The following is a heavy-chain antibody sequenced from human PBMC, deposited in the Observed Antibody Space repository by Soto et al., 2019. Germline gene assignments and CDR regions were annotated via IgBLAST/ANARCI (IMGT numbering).Heavy chain of an antibody. V-gene: IGHV4-31*03. CDR1: GGSISSGGYY. Sequence: SETLSLTCTVSGGSISSGGYYWSWIRQHPGKGLEWIGYIYYSGSTYYNPSLKSRVTISVDTSKNQFSLKLSSVTAADTAVYYCATNDATHYYYYYMDVWGKGTTVTVSS. CDR2: IYYSGST. CDR3: ATNDATHYYYYYMDV. J-gene: IGHJ6*03. D-gene: IGHD1-1*01.